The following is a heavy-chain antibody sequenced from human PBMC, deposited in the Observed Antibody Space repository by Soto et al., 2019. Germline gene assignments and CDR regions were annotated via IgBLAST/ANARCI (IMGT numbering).Heavy chain of an antibody. D-gene: IGHD3-16*01. CDR2: IYPVDSDT. V-gene: IGHV5-51*01. Sequence: GESLKISCKGSGYSFTSYWIGWVRQMPGKGLEWMGIIYPVDSDTRYSPSFQGKVSISADKSISTAYLQWSSLKAADTAMYYCARQWGTRRYFYFGMVVWGQGNRVTFP. J-gene: IGHJ6*02. CDR3: ARQWGTRRYFYFGMVV. CDR1: GYSFTSYW.